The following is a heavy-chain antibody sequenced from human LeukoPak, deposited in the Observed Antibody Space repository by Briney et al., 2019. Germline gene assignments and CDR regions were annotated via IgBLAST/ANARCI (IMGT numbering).Heavy chain of an antibody. J-gene: IGHJ4*02. CDR3: ARDTSSGHLGGY. CDR2: IWYDGSNK. V-gene: IGHV3-33*01. Sequence: EGSLRLSCAASGFTFSSYGMHWVRQAPGQGLEWVAVIWYDGSNKYYADSVKGRFTISRDNSKNTLYLQMNSLRAEDTAVYYCARDTSSGHLGGYWGQGTLVTVSS. CDR1: GFTFSSYG. D-gene: IGHD3-16*01.